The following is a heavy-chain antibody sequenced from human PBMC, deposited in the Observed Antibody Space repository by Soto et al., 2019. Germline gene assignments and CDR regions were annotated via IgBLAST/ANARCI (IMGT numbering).Heavy chain of an antibody. CDR1: GSSISSFH. CDR3: ERGGGIYRYTAYYYYGMDV. D-gene: IGHD3-16*02. CDR2: IYYSGSS. Sequence: PSETPSHTCTVFGSSISSFHWSCIRQLPGKGLEWIVYIYYSGSSRYNPSLKGRVTISVGTSKNQCCLKLSSVTAADTAVYYGERGGGIYRYTAYYYYGMDVWGQGTTVTVSS. V-gene: IGHV4-59*01. J-gene: IGHJ6*02.